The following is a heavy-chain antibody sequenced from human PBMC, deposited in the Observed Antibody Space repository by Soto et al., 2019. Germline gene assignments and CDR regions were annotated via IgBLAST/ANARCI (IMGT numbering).Heavy chain of an antibody. V-gene: IGHV4-31*03. CDR1: GGSISSGGYY. J-gene: IGHJ5*02. CDR3: ARGSDGLVLQYPKTPPWFDP. CDR2: IYYSGST. Sequence: PSETLSLTCTVSGGSISSGGYYWSWIRQHPAKGLEWIEYIYYSGSTYYNPSLKSRVTISVDTSKNQFSLKLSSVTAADTAVYYCARGSDGLVLQYPKTPPWFDPWAQGTLVTVPS. D-gene: IGHD3-9*01.